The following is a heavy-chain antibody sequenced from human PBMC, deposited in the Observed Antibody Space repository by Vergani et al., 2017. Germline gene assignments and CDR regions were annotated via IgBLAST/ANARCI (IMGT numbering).Heavy chain of an antibody. Sequence: VQLVESGGGLVKPGGSLRLSCAASGFTFSSYGMHWVRQAPGKGLEWVAVISYDGSNKYYADSVKGRFTISRDNSKNTLYLQMNSLRAEDTAVYYCAKGPMWGDYFDYWGQGTLVTVSS. CDR2: ISYDGSNK. CDR1: GFTFSSYG. V-gene: IGHV3-30*18. CDR3: AKGPMWGDYFDY. J-gene: IGHJ4*02. D-gene: IGHD1-26*01.